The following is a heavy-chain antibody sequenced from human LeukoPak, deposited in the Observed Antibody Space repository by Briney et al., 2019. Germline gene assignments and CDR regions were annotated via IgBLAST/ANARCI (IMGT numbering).Heavy chain of an antibody. Sequence: GGSLSLSCAASGFIFGSHTMTWVRQAPGKGLEWVASISSSGDYIFSADSMKGRFTISRDNTKNSLFLQMSSLRAEDTAVYFCARDPGYSESVGSRWYFDLWGRGTLVTVSS. CDR1: GFIFGSHT. CDR2: ISSSGDYI. CDR3: ARDPGYSESVGSRWYFDL. D-gene: IGHD5-18*01. J-gene: IGHJ2*01. V-gene: IGHV3-21*01.